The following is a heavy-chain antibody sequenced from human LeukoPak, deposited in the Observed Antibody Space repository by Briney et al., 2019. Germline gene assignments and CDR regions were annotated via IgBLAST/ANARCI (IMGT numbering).Heavy chain of an antibody. J-gene: IGHJ4*02. Sequence: SVKVSCKASGGTFSSYAISWVRQAPGQGLEWMGRIIPILGIANYAQKFQGGVTITADKSTSTAYMELSSLRSEDTAVYYCASGFYDSSGSGLPDSNFDYWGQGTLVTVSS. CDR3: ASGFYDSSGSGLPDSNFDY. V-gene: IGHV1-69*04. D-gene: IGHD3-22*01. CDR2: IIPILGIA. CDR1: GGTFSSYA.